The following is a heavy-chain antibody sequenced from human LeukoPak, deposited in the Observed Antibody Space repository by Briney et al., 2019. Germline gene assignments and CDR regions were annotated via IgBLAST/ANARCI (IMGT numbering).Heavy chain of an antibody. V-gene: IGHV3-30*01. D-gene: IGHD2-2*02. J-gene: IGHJ5*02. CDR1: GFTFSSYA. CDR2: ISYDGGNK. CDR3: ARDGRYCSSTSCYTGWWFDP. Sequence: GRSLRLSCAASGFTFSSYAMHWVRQAPGKGLEWVAVISYDGGNKYYADSVKGRFTISRDNSKNTLYLQMNSLRAEDTAVYYCARDGRYCSSTSCYTGWWFDPWGQGTLVTVSS.